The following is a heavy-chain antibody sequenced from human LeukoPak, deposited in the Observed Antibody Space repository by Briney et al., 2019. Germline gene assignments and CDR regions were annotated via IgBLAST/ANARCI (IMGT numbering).Heavy chain of an antibody. CDR1: GFSFSNYA. J-gene: IGHJ4*02. V-gene: IGHV3-23*01. CDR3: AKSAYYDASGYYREYYFDY. CDR2: ISGSGGST. D-gene: IGHD3-22*01. Sequence: PGGSLRLSCVSSGFSFSNYAMSWVRQAPGKGLEWVSSISGSGGSTLYADSVKGRFTISRDKTKNTLYLQMNSLRAEDTAVYYCAKSAYYDASGYYREYYFDYWGQGTLVTVSS.